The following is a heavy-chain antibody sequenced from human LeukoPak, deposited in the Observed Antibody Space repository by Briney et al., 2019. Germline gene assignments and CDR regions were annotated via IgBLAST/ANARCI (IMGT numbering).Heavy chain of an antibody. CDR3: AAAMSRYYYYGMDV. CDR2: ISYDGSNE. J-gene: IGHJ6*02. Sequence: GGSLRLSCAASGFTFSSYAMHWVRQAPGKGLEWLSVISYDGSNEHFADSVKGRSTISRDNSKDTLYLQMNSLRAEDTAVYYCAAAMSRYYYYGMDVWGLGTTVTVSS. V-gene: IGHV3-30*04. D-gene: IGHD6-25*01. CDR1: GFTFSSYA.